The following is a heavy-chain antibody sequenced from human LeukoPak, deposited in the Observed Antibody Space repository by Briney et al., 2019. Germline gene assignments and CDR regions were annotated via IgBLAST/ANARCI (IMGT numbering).Heavy chain of an antibody. CDR2: IIPIFGTA. Sequence: SVKVSCKASRGTFISYAISWVRQAPGQGLEWMGGIIPIFGTANYAQKFQGRVTITADESTSTAYMELSSLRSEDTAVYYCARDARHRYCSSSSCYRGWLDPWGQGTPVTVSS. J-gene: IGHJ5*02. V-gene: IGHV1-69*13. D-gene: IGHD2-2*01. CDR1: RGTFISYA. CDR3: ARDARHRYCSSSSCYRGWLDP.